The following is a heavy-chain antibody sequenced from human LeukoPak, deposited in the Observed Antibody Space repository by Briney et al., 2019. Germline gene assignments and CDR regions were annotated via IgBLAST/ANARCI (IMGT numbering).Heavy chain of an antibody. CDR3: ARVRRYYDFWSGYTYYFDY. Sequence: SPSETLSLTCAVYGGSFSGYYWSWIRQPPGKGLEWIGEINHSGSTNYNPSLKSRVTIPVDASKNQFSLKLSSVTAADTAVNYCARVRRYYDFWSGYTYYFDYWGQGTLVTVSS. CDR1: GGSFSGYY. J-gene: IGHJ4*02. CDR2: INHSGST. D-gene: IGHD3-3*01. V-gene: IGHV4-34*01.